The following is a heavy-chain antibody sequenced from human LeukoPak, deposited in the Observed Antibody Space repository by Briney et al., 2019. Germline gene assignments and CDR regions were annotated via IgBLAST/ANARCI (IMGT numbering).Heavy chain of an antibody. CDR3: ARLSGYFDWLSDAFDI. CDR1: GFTFSSYG. Sequence: GGSLRLSCAASGFTFSSYGMHWVRQAPGKGLEWVAFIRYDGSNKYYADSVKGRFTISRDNSKNTLYLQMNSLRAEDTAVYYCARLSGYFDWLSDAFDIWGQGTMVTVSS. V-gene: IGHV3-30*02. J-gene: IGHJ3*02. CDR2: IRYDGSNK. D-gene: IGHD3-9*01.